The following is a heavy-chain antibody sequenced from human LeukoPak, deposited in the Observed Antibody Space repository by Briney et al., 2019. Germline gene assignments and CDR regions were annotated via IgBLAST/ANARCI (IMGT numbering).Heavy chain of an antibody. J-gene: IGHJ6*02. CDR2: ISSSGSST. D-gene: IGHD4-17*01. Sequence: GGSLRLSCAASGVTLSSYALSWVRQAPGKGLECVSSISSSGSSTFYADSVKGRFTISRGEPKNTLYLQMNSLRVEDTAVYYCAERSYGDYYYGMDVWGQGTTVTVSS. V-gene: IGHV3-23*01. CDR1: GVTLSSYA. CDR3: AERSYGDYYYGMDV.